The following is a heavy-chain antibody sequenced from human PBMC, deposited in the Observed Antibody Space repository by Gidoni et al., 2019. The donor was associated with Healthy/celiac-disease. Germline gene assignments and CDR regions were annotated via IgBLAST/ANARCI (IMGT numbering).Heavy chain of an antibody. Sequence: EVQLMESGGSLVKPGGSLRLSCEASGFTFSSYSMNWVRQAPGKGLEWVSSISSSSSYIYYADSVKGRFTISRDNAKNSLYLQMNSLRAEDTAVYYCAREGGGYSYDFDYWGQGTLVTVSS. V-gene: IGHV3-21*01. J-gene: IGHJ4*02. D-gene: IGHD5-18*01. CDR1: GFTFSSYS. CDR3: AREGGGYSYDFDY. CDR2: ISSSSSYI.